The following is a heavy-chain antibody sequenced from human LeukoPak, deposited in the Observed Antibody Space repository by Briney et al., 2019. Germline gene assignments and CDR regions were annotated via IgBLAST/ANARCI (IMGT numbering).Heavy chain of an antibody. CDR2: INPSDDST. CDR3: ARFELDSGGYATNFDS. CDR1: GYTFTSYF. V-gene: IGHV1-46*01. D-gene: IGHD3-22*01. Sequence: GASVKVSCKASGYTFTSYFMHWVRQAPGQGLEWMGVINPSDDSTSYAQKFQGRVTMTRDTSTSTVYMELSSLRSEDTAVYYCARFELDSGGYATNFDSWGQGTLVTVSS. J-gene: IGHJ4*02.